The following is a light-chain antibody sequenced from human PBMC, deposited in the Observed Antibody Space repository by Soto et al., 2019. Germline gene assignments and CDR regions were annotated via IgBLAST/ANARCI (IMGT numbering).Light chain of an antibody. CDR2: DVS. V-gene: IGLV2-14*01. CDR1: SSDVGGYNY. Sequence: QSALTQPPSVSGSPGQSFTISCTGTSSDVGGYNYVSWYQQHPGKAPKPMIYDVSNRPSGVSNRFSGSKSGNTATLTISGPQAEDEAEYYYSSYTSSSTLNYVFGTGTKLTVL. CDR3: SSYTSSSTLNYV. J-gene: IGLJ1*01.